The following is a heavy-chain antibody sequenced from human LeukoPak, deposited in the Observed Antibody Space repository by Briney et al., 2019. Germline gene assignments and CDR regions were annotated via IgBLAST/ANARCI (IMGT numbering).Heavy chain of an antibody. J-gene: IGHJ4*02. CDR3: ARDGTYGSGSYSPGGY. Sequence: GGSLRLSCAASGFTFSSYSMNWVRQAPGKGLEWVSAISGSGGSTYYADSVKGRFTISRDNAKNSLYLQMNSLKAEDTAVYYCARDGTYGSGSYSPGGYWGQGTLVTVSS. D-gene: IGHD3-10*01. CDR1: GFTFSSYS. V-gene: IGHV3-21*04. CDR2: ISGSGGST.